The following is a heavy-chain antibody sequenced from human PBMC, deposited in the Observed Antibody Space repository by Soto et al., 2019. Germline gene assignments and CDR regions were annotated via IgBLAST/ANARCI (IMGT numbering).Heavy chain of an antibody. CDR1: GYNFIGYD. J-gene: IGHJ5*02. Sequence: QVQLVQSGAEVKNPGASVKVSCWTSGYNFIGYDINWLRQAPGQGLEWMGWINPDSGNTGYSQKVQGRLTITRDPSTRTAYMELTNLRSEDTAVYYCARGGKTMREVPRLAPWGRGTQVTVS. CDR2: INPDSGNT. D-gene: IGHD2-2*01. CDR3: ARGGKTMREVPRLAP. V-gene: IGHV1-8*01.